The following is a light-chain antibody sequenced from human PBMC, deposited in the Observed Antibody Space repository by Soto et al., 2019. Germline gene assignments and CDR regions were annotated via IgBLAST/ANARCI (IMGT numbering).Light chain of an antibody. V-gene: IGKV3-11*01. CDR2: DAS. J-gene: IGKJ2*01. Sequence: EIVLTQSPATLSLSPGERATLSCRASQSVSGSLAWYQQKPGQAPRLLIYDASNRATGIPARFSGSWSGTDFTLTISSLEPEDFALYYCQQRSNWVYTFGQGTKLEIK. CDR1: QSVSGS. CDR3: QQRSNWVYT.